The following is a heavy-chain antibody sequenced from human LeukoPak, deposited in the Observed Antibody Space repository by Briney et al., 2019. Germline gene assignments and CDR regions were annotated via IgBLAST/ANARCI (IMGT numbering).Heavy chain of an antibody. J-gene: IGHJ4*02. V-gene: IGHV3-23*01. CDR1: GFTFSIYA. D-gene: IGHD2-15*01. CDR3: AKLPSSGGSCYSETCDY. Sequence: GGSLRLSCAASGFTFSIYAMNWVRQAPGKGLEWVSSFTSSGAGSYYADSVKGRFTISRENSENTLYLQMSRLRAGDTAVYYCAKLPSSGGSCYSETCDYWGQGTLVTVSS. CDR2: FTSSGAGS.